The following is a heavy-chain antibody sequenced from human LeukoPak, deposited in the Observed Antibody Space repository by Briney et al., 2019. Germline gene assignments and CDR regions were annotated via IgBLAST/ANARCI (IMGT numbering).Heavy chain of an antibody. CDR1: GGTFSSYA. Sequence: AASVKVSCKASGGTFSSYAISWVRQAPGQGLEWMGGIIPIFGTANYAQKFQGRVTITADESTSTAYMELSSLRSEDTAVYYCASTLGRYNWFDPWGQGTLVTVSS. V-gene: IGHV1-69*13. J-gene: IGHJ5*02. CDR2: IIPIFGTA. D-gene: IGHD2-15*01. CDR3: ASTLGRYNWFDP.